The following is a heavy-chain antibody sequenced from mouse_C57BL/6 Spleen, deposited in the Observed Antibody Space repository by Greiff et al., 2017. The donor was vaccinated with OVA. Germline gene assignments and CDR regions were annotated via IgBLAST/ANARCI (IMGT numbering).Heavy chain of an antibody. CDR3: SRYPFYSNYGGWFAY. D-gene: IGHD2-5*01. J-gene: IGHJ3*01. V-gene: IGHV1-53*01. CDR2: INPSNGGT. Sequence: QVQLQQPGPELVKPGASVKLSCKASGYTFTSYWMHWVKQRPGQGLEWIGNINPSNGGTNYNEKFKSKATLTVDKSSSTAYMQLSSLTSDDSAVYYYSRYPFYSNYGGWFAYWGQGTLVTVSA. CDR1: GYTFTSYW.